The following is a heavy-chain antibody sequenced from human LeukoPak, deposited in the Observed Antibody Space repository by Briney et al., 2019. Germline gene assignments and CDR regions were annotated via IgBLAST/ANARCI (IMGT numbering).Heavy chain of an antibody. CDR2: ISYDGSNK. J-gene: IGHJ4*02. CDR3: AKTSCTTVTTVYFDY. V-gene: IGHV3-30*18. CDR1: GFTFSSYG. Sequence: GGSRRLPCAASGFTFSSYGMHWVRQAPGKGLEWVAVISYDGSNKYYADSVKGRFTISRDNSKNTLYLQMNSLRAEDTAVYYCAKTSCTTVTTVYFDYWGQGTLVTVSS. D-gene: IGHD4-17*01.